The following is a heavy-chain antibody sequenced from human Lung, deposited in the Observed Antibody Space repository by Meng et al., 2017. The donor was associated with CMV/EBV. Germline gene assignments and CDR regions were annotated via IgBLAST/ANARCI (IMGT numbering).Heavy chain of an antibody. CDR3: ARSSGWLTPGGYGMDV. Sequence: GGSLRLSCAASGFTFSSYEMNWVRQAPGKGLEWVAYISTSGTTIYYADSVRGRFTISRDNAKNSLFLQMNSLRAEDTAVYYCARSSGWLTPGGYGMDVWGKGTTVTVSS. CDR2: ISTSGTTI. D-gene: IGHD2-15*01. V-gene: IGHV3-48*03. CDR1: GFTFSSYE. J-gene: IGHJ6*04.